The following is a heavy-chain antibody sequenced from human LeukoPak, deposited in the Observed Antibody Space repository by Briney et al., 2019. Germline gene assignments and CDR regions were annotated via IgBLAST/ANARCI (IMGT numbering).Heavy chain of an antibody. CDR2: ISSNGGST. J-gene: IGHJ4*02. V-gene: IGHV3-64*01. CDR3: ARGKWLPKVIDY. D-gene: IGHD5-12*01. CDR1: GFSVSDYW. Sequence: GGSLRLSCGASGFSVSDYWMNWVRQAPGKGLEYVSAISSNGGSTYYANSVKGRFTISRDNSKNTLYLQMGSLRAEDMAVYYCARGKWLPKVIDYWGQGTLVTVSS.